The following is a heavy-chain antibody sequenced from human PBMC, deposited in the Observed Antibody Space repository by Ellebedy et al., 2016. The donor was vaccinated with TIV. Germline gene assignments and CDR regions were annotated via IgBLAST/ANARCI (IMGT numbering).Heavy chain of an antibody. CDR1: GFTFSSYW. V-gene: IGHV3-7*01. J-gene: IGHJ4*02. Sequence: GGSLRLXXAASGFTFSSYWMSWVRQAPGKGLEWVANIKQDGSEKYYVDSVKGRFTISRDNAKNSLYLQMNSLRAEDTAVYYCASHGRGAAGTEDFDYWGQGTLVTVSS. CDR3: ASHGRGAAGTEDFDY. D-gene: IGHD6-13*01. CDR2: IKQDGSEK.